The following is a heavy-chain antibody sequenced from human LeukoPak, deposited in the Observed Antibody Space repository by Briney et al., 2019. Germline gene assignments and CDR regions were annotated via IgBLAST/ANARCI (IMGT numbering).Heavy chain of an antibody. V-gene: IGHV4-59*08. CDR1: GGSISSYY. CDR2: IYYSGST. Sequence: SETLSLTCTVSGGSISSYYWSWIRQPPGKGLEWIGYIYYSGSTNYNPSLKSRVTISVDTSKNQFSLKLSSVTAADTAVYYCARHANYGGLDYWGQGTLVTVSS. J-gene: IGHJ4*02. CDR3: ARHANYGGLDY. D-gene: IGHD4-23*01.